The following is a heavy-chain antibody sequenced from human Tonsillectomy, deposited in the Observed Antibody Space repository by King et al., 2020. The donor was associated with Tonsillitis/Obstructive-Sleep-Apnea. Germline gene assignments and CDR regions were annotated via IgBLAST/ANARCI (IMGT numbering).Heavy chain of an antibody. CDR1: GYSFTSYW. D-gene: IGHD3/OR15-3a*01. V-gene: IGHV5-51*03. CDR3: ARSYYDFWRGMFYDFYGMDV. Sequence: VQLVQSGAEVKKPGESLKISCKGSGYSFTSYWIGWVRQMPGKGLEWMGIISPDDSDTRYSPSFQGQVTISADKSISTAYLQWSSLKASDTAMYYCARSYYDFWRGMFYDFYGMDVWGQGTTVTVSS. CDR2: ISPDDSDT. J-gene: IGHJ6*02.